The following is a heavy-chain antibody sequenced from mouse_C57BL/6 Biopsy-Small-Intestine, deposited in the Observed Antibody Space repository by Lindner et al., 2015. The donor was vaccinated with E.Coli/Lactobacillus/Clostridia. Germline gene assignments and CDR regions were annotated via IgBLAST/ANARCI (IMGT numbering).Heavy chain of an antibody. D-gene: IGHD1-1*01. CDR3: ARLDYYGSSPHAMDY. J-gene: IGHJ4*01. CDR2: IHPNSGNT. Sequence: VQLQESGAELVKPGASVKLSCKASGYTFTSYWMHWVKQRPGQGLEWIGMIHPNSGNTNYNEKFKSKAPLTVDKASSTAYMQLSSLASEDSAVYYCARLDYYGSSPHAMDYWGQGTSVTVSS. V-gene: IGHV1-64*01. CDR1: GYTFTSYW.